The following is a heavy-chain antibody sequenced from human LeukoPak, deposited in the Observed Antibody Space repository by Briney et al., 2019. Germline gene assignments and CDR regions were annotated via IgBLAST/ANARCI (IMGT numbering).Heavy chain of an antibody. D-gene: IGHD6-13*01. CDR1: GYTFSNYG. V-gene: IGHV1-18*01. CDR2: ISTYDGRT. J-gene: IGHJ5*02. CDR3: AREREAAADLNWFDP. Sequence: ASVKVSCKASGYTFSNYGVSWVRQAPGQGLEWMGWISTYDGRTNFAQKFQGRVTLTTGTSTSTAYMELSSLRSEDTAVYYCAREREAAADLNWFDPWGQGTLVTVSS.